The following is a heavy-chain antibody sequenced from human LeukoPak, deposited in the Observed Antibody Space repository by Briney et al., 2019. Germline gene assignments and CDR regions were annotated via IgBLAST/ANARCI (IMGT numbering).Heavy chain of an antibody. D-gene: IGHD3-16*01. Sequence: PGGSLRLSCAASGFTFSSSWMHWVRQAPGKGLVWVSRITRDESSTTYADSVKGRFTTSRDNAKNTLYLQMDSLRDDDTAVYYCARDPGYESWSPFWGGMDVWGNGTTVIVSS. V-gene: IGHV3-74*01. J-gene: IGHJ6*04. CDR3: ARDPGYESWSPFWGGMDV. CDR2: ITRDESST. CDR1: GFTFSSSW.